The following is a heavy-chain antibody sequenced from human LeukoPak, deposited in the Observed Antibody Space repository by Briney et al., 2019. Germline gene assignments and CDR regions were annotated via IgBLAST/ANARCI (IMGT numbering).Heavy chain of an antibody. J-gene: IGHJ4*02. Sequence: SVKLSCKASGGTFSSYAISWVRQAPGQGLEWMGGIIPIFGTANYAQKFQGRVTITADKSTSTAYMELSSLRSEDTAVYYCARSVAARTYYFDYWGQGTLVTVSS. CDR3: ARSVAARTYYFDY. V-gene: IGHV1-69*06. D-gene: IGHD1/OR15-1a*01. CDR2: IIPIFGTA. CDR1: GGTFSSYA.